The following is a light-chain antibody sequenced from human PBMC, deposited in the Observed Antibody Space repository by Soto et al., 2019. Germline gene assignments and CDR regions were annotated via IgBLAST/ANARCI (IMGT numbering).Light chain of an antibody. CDR2: RAD. J-gene: IGLJ2*01. CDR1: SSSIGSNY. CDR3: AAWDDTLSGLV. Sequence: QSVLTQPPSASGAPGQTVTISCSGRSSSIGSNYVYWYQQLPETAPRLLLYRADQRPSGIPDRFSGSKSGTSASLAISGLRSEDEADYYCAAWDDTLSGLVFGGGTKLTVL. V-gene: IGLV1-47*01.